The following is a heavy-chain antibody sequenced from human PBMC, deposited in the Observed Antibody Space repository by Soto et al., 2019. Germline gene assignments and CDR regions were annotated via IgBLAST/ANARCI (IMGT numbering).Heavy chain of an antibody. CDR3: ARGGAAVAGTGYFQH. CDR1: GFTFSSYA. D-gene: IGHD6-19*01. V-gene: IGHV3-30-3*01. J-gene: IGHJ1*01. CDR2: ISYDGSNN. Sequence: GGSLRLSCAASGFTFSSYAMHWVRQAPGKGLEWVTVISYDGSNNYYADSVKGRFTISRDNSKNTLYLQMNSLRAEDTAVYYCARGGAAVAGTGYFQHWGQGTLGTVS.